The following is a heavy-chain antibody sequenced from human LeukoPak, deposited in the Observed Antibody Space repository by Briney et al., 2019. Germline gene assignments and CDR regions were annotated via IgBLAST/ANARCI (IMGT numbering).Heavy chain of an antibody. CDR1: GGSISSYY. D-gene: IGHD5-24*01. V-gene: IGHV4-59*01. CDR2: IYYSGST. CDR3: ARVDGYNHFDY. J-gene: IGHJ4*02. Sequence: SETLSLTCTVSGGSISSYYWSWIRQPPGKGLEWIGYIYYSGSTNYNPSLKSRVTIPVDTSKNQFSLKLSSVTAADTAVYYCARVDGYNHFDYWGQGTLVTVSS.